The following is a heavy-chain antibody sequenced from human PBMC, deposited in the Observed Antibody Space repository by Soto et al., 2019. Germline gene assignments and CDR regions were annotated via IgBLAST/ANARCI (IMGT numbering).Heavy chain of an antibody. Sequence: QVQLVQSGAEVKKPGASVKVSCKASGYTFTNFGISWVRQAPGQGLEWMGWISAYNGNTNYTQNFQGRVTMTTDTPKSPAYMKLRSLRPDDTAVYYCARGGTPIDYWRQGTLVTVSS. D-gene: IGHD3-16*01. V-gene: IGHV1-18*01. CDR2: ISAYNGNT. CDR1: GYTFTNFG. CDR3: ARGGTPIDY. J-gene: IGHJ4*02.